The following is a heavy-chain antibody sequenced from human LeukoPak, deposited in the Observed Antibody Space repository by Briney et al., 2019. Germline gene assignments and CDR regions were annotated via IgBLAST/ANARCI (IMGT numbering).Heavy chain of an antibody. V-gene: IGHV3-7*04. D-gene: IGHD3-16*01. CDR2: IKQDGSEK. CDR3: ARWGGGFDY. Sequence: GGSLRLSCAASGFTFSSYWMSWVRQAPGKRLEWVANIKQDGSEKYYVDSVKGRFTISRDNAKDSLYLHVDSLRVEDTAVYYCARWGGGFDYWGQGTLVTVSS. CDR1: GFTFSSYW. J-gene: IGHJ4*02.